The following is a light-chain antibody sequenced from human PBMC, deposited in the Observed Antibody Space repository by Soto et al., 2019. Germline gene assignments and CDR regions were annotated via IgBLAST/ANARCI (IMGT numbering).Light chain of an antibody. CDR1: SSDVGGYNY. Sequence: QSVLTQPPSASGSPGQSVTISCTGTSSDVGGYNYVSWYQQHPGKAPKLMNYDVSQRPSGVPDRFSGSKSGNTASLTVSGLQAEDEADYYCSSYAGAHIVFGTGTKVTVL. V-gene: IGLV2-8*01. CDR3: SSYAGAHIV. CDR2: DVS. J-gene: IGLJ1*01.